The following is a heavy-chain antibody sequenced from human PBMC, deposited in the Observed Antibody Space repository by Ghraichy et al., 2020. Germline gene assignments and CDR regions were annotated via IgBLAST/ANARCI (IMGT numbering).Heavy chain of an antibody. D-gene: IGHD6-19*01. CDR1: GFTFSSYA. CDR2: ISGSGGST. CDR3: AKKMEQWLVPYFDY. J-gene: IGHJ4*02. V-gene: IGHV3-23*01. Sequence: GGSLRLSCAASGFTFSSYAMSWVRQAPGKGLEWVSAISGSGGSTYYADSAKGRFTISRDNSKNTLYPQMHSLRAEDTAVEYCAKKMEQWLVPYFDYWGQGTLVTVSS.